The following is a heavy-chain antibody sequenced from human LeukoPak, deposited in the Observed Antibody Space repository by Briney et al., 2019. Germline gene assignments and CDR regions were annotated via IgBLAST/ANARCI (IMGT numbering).Heavy chain of an antibody. CDR2: IKSTTDGGTA. CDR1: GFTFSNYA. Sequence: KTGGSLRLSCAASGFTFSNYAMNWVRQAPGKGLEWVGRIKSTTDGGTADYAAPVKGRFTVSRDDSKSTLYLQMNSLKTEDTAMYYCTTQLMWDQQRDYWGQGTLVTVSS. J-gene: IGHJ4*02. D-gene: IGHD1-1*01. V-gene: IGHV3-15*01. CDR3: TTQLMWDQQRDY.